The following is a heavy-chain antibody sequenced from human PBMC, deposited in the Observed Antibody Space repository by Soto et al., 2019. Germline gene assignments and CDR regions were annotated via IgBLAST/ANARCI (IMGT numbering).Heavy chain of an antibody. CDR3: ARRYGGTLDY. D-gene: IGHD4-17*01. CDR1: GGSVNAYNLF. V-gene: IGHV4-39*01. J-gene: IGHJ4*02. CDR2: IHYGGNA. Sequence: PSETLALTCTVSGGSVNAYNLFWAWVRQPPGKGLEWIASIHYGGNAYYSPSLTTRVTISRDTSKNRVSLELRSVTAADTAVYYCARRYGGTLDYWGQGTLVTVSS.